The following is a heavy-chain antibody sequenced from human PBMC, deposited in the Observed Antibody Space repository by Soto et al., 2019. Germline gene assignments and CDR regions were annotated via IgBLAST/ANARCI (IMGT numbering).Heavy chain of an antibody. CDR2: ISSSGSTI. CDR3: ARAYYDSSGYYPPYYGMDV. CDR1: GFTFSSYE. V-gene: IGHV3-48*03. D-gene: IGHD3-22*01. J-gene: IGHJ6*02. Sequence: GGSLRLSCAASGFTFSSYEMNWVRQAPGKGLEWVSYISSSGSTIYYADSVKGRFTISRDNAKNSLYLQMNSLRAEDTAVYYCARAYYDSSGYYPPYYGMDVWGQGTTVTVSS.